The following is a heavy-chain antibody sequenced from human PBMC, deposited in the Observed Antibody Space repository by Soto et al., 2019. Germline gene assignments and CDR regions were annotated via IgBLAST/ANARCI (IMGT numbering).Heavy chain of an antibody. V-gene: IGHV4-34*01. D-gene: IGHD2-15*01. J-gene: IGHJ4*02. CDR3: ARGKTYCSGGACYGQFDY. CDR2: IHHSGST. CDR1: GESFSDFY. Sequence: SETLSLTCAVCGESFSDFYWGWIRQPPGKGLEWIGEIHHSGSTNYNPSLKSRLTTSVDTSKNQLSLKLRSVTAADTAVYYCARGKTYCSGGACYGQFDYWGQGTLVTVSS.